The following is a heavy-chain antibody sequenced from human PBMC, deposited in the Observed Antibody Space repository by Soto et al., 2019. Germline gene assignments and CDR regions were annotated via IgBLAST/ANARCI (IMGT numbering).Heavy chain of an antibody. J-gene: IGHJ5*02. CDR1: GGSISSGGYY. CDR2: IYYSGST. D-gene: IGHD3-22*01. CDR3: ARAYYYDSSGYYTFIPLNH. V-gene: IGHV4-31*03. Sequence: PSETLSLTCTVSGGSISSGGYYWSWIRQHPGKGLEWIGYIYYSGSTYYNPSLKSRVTISVDTSKNQFSLKLTSVTAADTAVYYCARAYYYDSSGYYTFIPLNHWGQGALVTVSS.